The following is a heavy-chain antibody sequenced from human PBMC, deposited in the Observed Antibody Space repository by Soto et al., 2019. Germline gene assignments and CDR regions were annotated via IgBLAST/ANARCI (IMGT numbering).Heavy chain of an antibody. V-gene: IGHV3-23*01. D-gene: IGHD3-10*01. CDR1: GFTFSSYA. CDR2: ISGSGGST. J-gene: IGHJ5*02. Sequence: GWSLRLSWAASGFTFSSYAMSWVRQAPGKGLEWVSAISGSGGSTYYADSVKGRFTISRDNSKNTLYLQMNSLRAEDTAVYYCEKDRHYYASRSYPSNWFDTWGQGTLVTVS. CDR3: EKDRHYYASRSYPSNWFDT.